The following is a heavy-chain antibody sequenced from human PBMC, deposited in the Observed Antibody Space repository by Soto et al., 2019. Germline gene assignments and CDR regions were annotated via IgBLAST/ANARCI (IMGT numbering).Heavy chain of an antibody. V-gene: IGHV3-30*18. CDR2: ISYDGSNK. D-gene: IGHD3-22*01. J-gene: IGHJ1*01. CDR1: GFTFSGYG. CDR3: AKXSDYYDSSGYFSEYFQH. Sequence: GGSLRLSCAASGFTFSGYGMHWVRQAPGKGLEWVAVISYDGSNKYYADSVKGRFTISRDNSKNTLYLQMNSLRAEDTAVYYCAKXSDYYDSSGYFSEYFQHWGQGTLVTVSS.